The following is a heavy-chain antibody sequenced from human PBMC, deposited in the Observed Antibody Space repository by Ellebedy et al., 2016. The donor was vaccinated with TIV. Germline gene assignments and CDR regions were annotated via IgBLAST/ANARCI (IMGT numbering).Heavy chain of an antibody. Sequence: GESLKISCAASGFTFSSFAMHWVRQAPGEGLEWLSVISAGGDNTYHADSVKGRFTITRENSTNTVYLQMGRLKGEDTAVYYCTKGTSSGFNYDRVGSEYWGQGTLVTVSS. CDR3: TKGTSSGFNYDRVGSEY. J-gene: IGHJ4*02. CDR1: GFTFSSFA. CDR2: ISAGGDNT. V-gene: IGHV3-23*01. D-gene: IGHD3-22*01.